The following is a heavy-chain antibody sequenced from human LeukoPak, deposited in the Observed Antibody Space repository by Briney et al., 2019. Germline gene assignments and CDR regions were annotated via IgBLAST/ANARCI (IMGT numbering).Heavy chain of an antibody. CDR3: ANGRGGSKYYFDS. CDR2: IVGGGGST. J-gene: IGHJ4*02. CDR1: GYTLEVYA. Sequence: GGSLRLSCAASGYTLEVYAMHWGRQAPGGGREWVSLIVGGGGSTYYRDSVKGRFTISRDNSKNSLYLQMNSLITEDTALYYCANGRGGSKYYFDSWGQGILVTVSP. V-gene: IGHV3-43*02.